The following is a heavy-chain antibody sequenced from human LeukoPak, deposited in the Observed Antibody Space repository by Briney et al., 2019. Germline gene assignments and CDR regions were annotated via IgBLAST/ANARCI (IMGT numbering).Heavy chain of an antibody. V-gene: IGHV4-4*07. J-gene: IGHJ4*02. D-gene: IGHD6-19*01. CDR3: AREYSSGRYFDY. Sequence: SETLSLTCNVSGGSISSYYWSWIRQPAGKGLDWIGRIYSSGNTNYNPSLKSRVTISVDTSKNQLSLNLSSVTAADTAVYYCAREYSSGRYFDYWGQGTLVTVSS. CDR2: IYSSGNT. CDR1: GGSISSYY.